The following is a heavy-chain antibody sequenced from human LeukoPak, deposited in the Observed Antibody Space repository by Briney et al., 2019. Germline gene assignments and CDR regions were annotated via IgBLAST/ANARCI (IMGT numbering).Heavy chain of an antibody. Sequence: SETLSLTCAVYGGSFSGYYWSWIRQPPGKRLEWIGEINHSGSTNYNPSLKSRVPISVDTFKSPFSLELSSVPAADTAVYYCARFAVDNWFDPWGQGTLVTVSS. J-gene: IGHJ5*02. CDR1: GGSFSGYY. CDR3: ARFAVDNWFDP. V-gene: IGHV4-34*01. CDR2: INHSGST.